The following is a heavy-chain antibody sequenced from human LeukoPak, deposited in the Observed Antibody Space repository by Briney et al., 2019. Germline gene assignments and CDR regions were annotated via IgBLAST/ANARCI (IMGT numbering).Heavy chain of an antibody. V-gene: IGHV3-64D*06. CDR1: GFTFSSYA. CDR3: VKDMYYYGSGSYYRPY. J-gene: IGHJ4*02. CDR2: ISSNGGST. D-gene: IGHD3-10*01. Sequence: GGSLRLSCSASGFTFSSYAMHCVRQAPGKGLEYVSAISSNGGSTYYADSVKGRFTISRDNSKNTLYLQMSSLRAEDTAVYYCVKDMYYYGSGSYYRPYWGQGTLVTVSS.